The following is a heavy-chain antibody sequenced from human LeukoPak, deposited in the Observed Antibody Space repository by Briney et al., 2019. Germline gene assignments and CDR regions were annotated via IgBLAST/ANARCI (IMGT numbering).Heavy chain of an antibody. J-gene: IGHJ4*02. CDR2: IIPIFGTA. CDR1: GGTFSSYA. Sequence: SSVKVSCTASGGTFSSYAISRVRQAPGQGLEWMGGIIPIFGTANYAQKFQGRVTITADESTSTAYMELSSLRSEDTAVYYCARGLYGDYDPPDYWGQGTLVTVSS. CDR3: ARGLYGDYDPPDY. D-gene: IGHD4-17*01. V-gene: IGHV1-69*13.